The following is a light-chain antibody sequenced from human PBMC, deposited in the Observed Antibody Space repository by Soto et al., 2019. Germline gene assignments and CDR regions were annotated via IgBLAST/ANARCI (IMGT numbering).Light chain of an antibody. Sequence: IVFAQAPGSLSISPGESATPSCRASQSVNSRLAWYQHKPGQAPRLLISGASSRATGIPDRFSGSGSATDFTLTISRLEPEDFALYYCQHYGRSPITFGQGTRLEIK. CDR3: QHYGRSPIT. CDR1: QSVNSR. V-gene: IGKV3-20*01. J-gene: IGKJ5*01. CDR2: GAS.